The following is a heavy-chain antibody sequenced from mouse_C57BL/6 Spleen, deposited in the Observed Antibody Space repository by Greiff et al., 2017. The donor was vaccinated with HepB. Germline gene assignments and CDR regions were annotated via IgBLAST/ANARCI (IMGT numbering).Heavy chain of an antibody. CDR2: IDPETGGT. D-gene: IGHD4-1*02. J-gene: IGHJ3*01. CDR1: GYPFTDYE. Sequence: VQLQQSGAELVRPGASVTLSCKASGYPFTDYEMHWVKQTPVHGLEWIGAIDPETGGTAYNQKFKGKAILTADKSSSTAYMELRSLTSEDSAVYYCTRPRPQLAWFAYWGQGTLVTVSA. CDR3: TRPRPQLAWFAY. V-gene: IGHV1-15*01.